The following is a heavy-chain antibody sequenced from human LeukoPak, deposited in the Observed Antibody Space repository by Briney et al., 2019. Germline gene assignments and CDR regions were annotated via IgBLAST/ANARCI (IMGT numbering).Heavy chain of an antibody. CDR2: INPSGGST. J-gene: IGHJ3*02. CDR1: GFIFTGYY. D-gene: IGHD1-7*01. Sequence: ASVTVSCKASGFIFTGYYMHWVRQAPGQGLEWMGIINPSGGSTSYAQKFQGRVTMTRDTSTSTVYMELSSLRCEDTAVYYCARESQNFYFDIWGQGTMVTVSS. V-gene: IGHV1-46*01. CDR3: ARESQNFYFDI.